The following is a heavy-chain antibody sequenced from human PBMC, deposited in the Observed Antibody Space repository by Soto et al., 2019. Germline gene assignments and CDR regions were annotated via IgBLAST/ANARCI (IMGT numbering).Heavy chain of an antibody. CDR3: AKDRLLLLLCYFDY. V-gene: IGHV3-30*18. CDR2: ISYDESNK. Sequence: QVQLVESGGGVVQPGRSLRLSCAASGFSFSSHGMHWVRQAPGKGLEWVAAISYDESNKYYVDSVKGRFTISRDISKNTLYLQMNSLRAEDTAVYYCAKDRLLLLLCYFDYWGQGTLVTVSS. CDR1: GFSFSSHG. J-gene: IGHJ4*02. D-gene: IGHD2-21*01.